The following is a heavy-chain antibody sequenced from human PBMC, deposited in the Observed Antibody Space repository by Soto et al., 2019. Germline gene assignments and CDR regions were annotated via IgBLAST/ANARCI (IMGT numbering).Heavy chain of an antibody. CDR2: ISAYSGKT. D-gene: IGHD1-7*01. J-gene: IGHJ5*02. V-gene: IGHV1-18*01. CDR1: GYTFSNYG. CDR3: ARTGELKLDP. Sequence: QVHLVQSGAEVKKPGASVRVSCKASGYTFSNYGISWVRQAPGQGLEWMGWISAYSGKTNYAQSLEVSVTMPTDTSTNTAYVELRGLPSHNPAVYYCARTGELKLDPGGQGTLVPVSS.